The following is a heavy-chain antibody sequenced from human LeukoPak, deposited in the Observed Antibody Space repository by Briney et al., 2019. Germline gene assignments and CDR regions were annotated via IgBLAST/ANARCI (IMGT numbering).Heavy chain of an antibody. CDR3: ARDGSGGWDSYYYYYMDV. V-gene: IGHV4-4*07. J-gene: IGHJ6*03. Sequence: TSETLSLTCTVSGGSISSYYWSWIRQPAGKGLEWIGRIYTSGSTNYNPSLKSRVTMSVDTSKNQFSLKLSSVTAADTAVYYCARDGSGGWDSYYYYYMDVWGKGTTVTVSS. CDR2: IYTSGST. CDR1: GGSISSYY. D-gene: IGHD6-19*01.